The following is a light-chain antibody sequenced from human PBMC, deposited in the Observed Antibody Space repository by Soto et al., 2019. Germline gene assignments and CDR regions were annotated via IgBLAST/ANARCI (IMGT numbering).Light chain of an antibody. J-gene: IGLJ1*01. V-gene: IGLV2-11*01. CDR2: DVT. CDR3: CSYAGMYSYV. CDR1: SSGVGRINY. Sequence: QSALTQPRSVSGSPGQSVTISCTGTSSGVGRINYVSWYQQYPGKAPKVVIYDVTERPSEVPARFSVSKSGNTAALTSSGFQFEGERDNYCCSYAGMYSYVFGTGTKVTVL.